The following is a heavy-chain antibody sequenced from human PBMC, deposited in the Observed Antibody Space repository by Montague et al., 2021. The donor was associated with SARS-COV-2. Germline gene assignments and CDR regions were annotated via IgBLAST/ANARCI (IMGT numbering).Heavy chain of an antibody. CDR3: ARKEMKYISIWSTGGNWFDP. D-gene: IGHD6-13*01. J-gene: IGHJ5*02. Sequence: SETLSLTCAVYGGSFSGYYWSWIRQPPGKGLEWIGEINHSGSTNXNPSLKSRVTISVDTSKNQFSLKLSSVTAADTAVYYCARKEMKYISIWSTGGNWFDPWGQGTLVTVSS. V-gene: IGHV4-34*01. CDR2: INHSGST. CDR1: GGSFSGYY.